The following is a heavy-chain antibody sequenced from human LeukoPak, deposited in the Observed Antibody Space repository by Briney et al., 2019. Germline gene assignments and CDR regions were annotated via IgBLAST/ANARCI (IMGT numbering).Heavy chain of an antibody. J-gene: IGHJ4*02. CDR2: VYYSGST. V-gene: IGHV4-39*01. CDR1: GGSNSSSDYY. CDR3: ARRDGYNFYFDY. D-gene: IGHD5-24*01. Sequence: PSETLSLTCTVSGGSNSSSDYYWAWIRQPPGKGLEWIGSVYYSGSTHYIPSLKSRVIISVDTSKNQFSLKLKSVTAADTAVYYCARRDGYNFYFDYWGQGTLVTVSS.